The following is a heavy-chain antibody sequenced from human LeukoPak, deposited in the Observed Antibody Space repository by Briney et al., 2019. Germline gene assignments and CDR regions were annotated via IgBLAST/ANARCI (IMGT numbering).Heavy chain of an antibody. V-gene: IGHV4-59*08. CDR1: GGSISSYY. CDR2: IYYRGST. CDR3: ARRGYYGSGSYNGFRAPDAFDI. Sequence: PSETLSLTCTVSGGSISSYYWSWIRQPPGKGLEWIGYIYYRGSTNYNPSLKSRVTISVDTSKNQFSLKLSSVTAADTAVYYCARRGYYGSGSYNGFRAPDAFDIWGQGTMVTVSS. J-gene: IGHJ3*02. D-gene: IGHD3-10*01.